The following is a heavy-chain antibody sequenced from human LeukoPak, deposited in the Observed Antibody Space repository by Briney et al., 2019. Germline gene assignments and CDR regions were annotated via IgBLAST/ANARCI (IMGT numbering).Heavy chain of an antibody. CDR2: ISYDGSNK. CDR1: GFTFSSYG. D-gene: IGHD2-15*01. J-gene: IGHJ3*02. Sequence: GRSLRLSCAASGFTFSSYGMHWVRQAPGKGLEWVAVISYDGSNKYYADSVKGRFTISRDNSKNTLYLQMNSLGAEDTAVYYCAKGGGSWGIAFDIWGQGTMVTVSS. V-gene: IGHV3-30*18. CDR3: AKGGGSWGIAFDI.